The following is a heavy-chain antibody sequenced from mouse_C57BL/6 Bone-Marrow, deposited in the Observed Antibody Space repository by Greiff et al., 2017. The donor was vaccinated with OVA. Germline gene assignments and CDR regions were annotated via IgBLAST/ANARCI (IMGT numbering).Heavy chain of an antibody. Sequence: VKLMESGPGLVQPSQSLSITCTVSGFSLTSYGVHWVRQSPGKGLEWLGVIWSGGSTDYNAAFISRLSISKDNSKSQVFFKMNSLQADDTAIYYCARNVYYGSSLPYAMDYWGQGTSVTVSS. V-gene: IGHV2-2*01. CDR2: IWSGGST. CDR3: ARNVYYGSSLPYAMDY. CDR1: GFSLTSYG. D-gene: IGHD1-1*01. J-gene: IGHJ4*01.